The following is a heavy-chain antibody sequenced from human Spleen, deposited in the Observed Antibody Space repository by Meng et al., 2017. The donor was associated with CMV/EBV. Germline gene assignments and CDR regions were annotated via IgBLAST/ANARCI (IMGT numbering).Heavy chain of an antibody. D-gene: IGHD3-22*01. CDR2: INPESGDT. CDR3: ARDSNYDSSGYNDNPFDF. J-gene: IGHJ4*02. CDR1: YTFTGSY. V-gene: IGHV1-2*02. Sequence: YTFTGSYIHWVRQAPGQGLEWMGWINPESGDTNYAQKFRGRVTMTRGTSIRTAYMELGSLMSDDTAIYYCARDSNYDSSGYNDNPFDFWGQGTLVTVSS.